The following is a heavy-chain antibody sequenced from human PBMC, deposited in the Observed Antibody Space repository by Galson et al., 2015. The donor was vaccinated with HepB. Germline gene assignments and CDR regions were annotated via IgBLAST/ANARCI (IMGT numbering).Heavy chain of an antibody. D-gene: IGHD3-10*01. Sequence: SVKVSCKASGYTFTSYYMHWVRQAPGQGLEWMGIINPSGGSTSYAQKFQGRVTMTRDTSTSTVYMELSSLRSEDTAVYYCARVRFGELLGGSHGMDVWGQGTTVTVSS. J-gene: IGHJ6*02. CDR2: INPSGGST. CDR1: GYTFTSYY. V-gene: IGHV1-46*01. CDR3: ARVRFGELLGGSHGMDV.